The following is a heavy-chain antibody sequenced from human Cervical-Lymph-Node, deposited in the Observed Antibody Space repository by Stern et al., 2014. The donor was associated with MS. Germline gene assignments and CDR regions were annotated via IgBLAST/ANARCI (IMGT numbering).Heavy chain of an antibody. Sequence: EMQLVESGGGLVQPGGSLRLSCVASGFSFGTSWMSWVRQPPGRGLELVANIRQDGYDKFYVDSVKGRFTISRDNARNSLYLQMNSLTVADTAVYYCARDRRAFLDYWGQGTHVAVSS. CDR3: ARDRRAFLDY. D-gene: IGHD2/OR15-2a*01. V-gene: IGHV3-7*01. CDR2: IRQDGYDK. J-gene: IGHJ4*02. CDR1: GFSFGTSW.